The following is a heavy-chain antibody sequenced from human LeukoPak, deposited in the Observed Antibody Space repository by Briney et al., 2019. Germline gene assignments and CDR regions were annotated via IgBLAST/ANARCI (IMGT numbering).Heavy chain of an antibody. CDR3: CGSGSFNAFDI. D-gene: IGHD3-10*01. CDR1: GGSFSGYY. Sequence: PSETLSLTCAVYGGSFSGYYWSWIRQPPGKGLEWIGEINHSGSTNYNPSLKSRVTISVDTSKNQFSLKLSSVTAADTAVYYCCGSGSFNAFDIWGQGTMVTVSS. CDR2: INHSGST. V-gene: IGHV4-34*01. J-gene: IGHJ3*02.